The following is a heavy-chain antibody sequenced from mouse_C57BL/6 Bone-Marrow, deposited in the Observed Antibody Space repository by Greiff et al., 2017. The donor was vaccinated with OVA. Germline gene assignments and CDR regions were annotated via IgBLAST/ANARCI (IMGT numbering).Heavy chain of an antibody. CDR2: IDPETGGP. J-gene: IGHJ4*01. CDR1: GYTFTDYE. V-gene: IGHV1-15*01. CDR3: TKEGYAMDY. Sequence: QVQLQQSGAELVRPGASVTLSCKASGYTFTDYEMHWVKQTPVHGLEWIGAIDPETGGPAYNQKFKGKALLTADKSSSTAYMELRSLTSENSAVYYCTKEGYAMDYWGQGTSVTVSS.